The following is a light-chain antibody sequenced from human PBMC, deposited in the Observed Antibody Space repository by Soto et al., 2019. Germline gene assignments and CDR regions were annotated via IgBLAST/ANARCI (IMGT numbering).Light chain of an antibody. CDR2: DGS. CDR3: QHYNTYSKA. V-gene: IGKV1-5*01. Sequence: DIQMTQSPSTLSTSVGARVTITCRASQSVAYWLAWYQQKPGKAPSLLIYDGSTLATGVPPRFSGGGFGAEVTLNISSVQPDDSALYYCQHYNTYSKAFGPGTRVDIK. CDR1: QSVAYW. J-gene: IGKJ3*01.